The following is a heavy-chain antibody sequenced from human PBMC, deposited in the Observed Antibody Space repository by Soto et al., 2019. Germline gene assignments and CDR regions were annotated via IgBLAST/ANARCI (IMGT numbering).Heavy chain of an antibody. CDR1: GGSISSGGYY. J-gene: IGHJ1*01. V-gene: IGHV4-31*03. Sequence: SETLSLTCTVSGGSISSGGYYWSWFRQHPGKALEWIGYIYFSGSTYYNPSLKSRVTISVDTSKNQFSLSLSSVTAADTAVYYCARFIDADPYFQQWGQGSLVTVSS. D-gene: IGHD3-16*02. CDR2: IYFSGST. CDR3: ARFIDADPYFQQ.